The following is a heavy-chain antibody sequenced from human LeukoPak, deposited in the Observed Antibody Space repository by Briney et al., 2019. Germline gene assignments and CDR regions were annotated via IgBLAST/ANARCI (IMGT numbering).Heavy chain of an antibody. CDR1: GYSISSGYY. J-gene: IGHJ4*02. Sequence: SETLSLTCAVSGYSISSGYYWGWIRQPPGKGLEWIGSIYHSGSTYYNPSLKSRVTISVDTSKNQFSLKLSSVTAADTAVYYCARLSYDYVWGSYRYDAYFDYWGQGTLVTVSS. V-gene: IGHV4-38-2*01. D-gene: IGHD3-16*02. CDR3: ARLSYDYVWGSYRYDAYFDY. CDR2: IYHSGST.